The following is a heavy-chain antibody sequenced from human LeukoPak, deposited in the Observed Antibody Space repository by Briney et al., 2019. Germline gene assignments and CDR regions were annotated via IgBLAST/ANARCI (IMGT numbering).Heavy chain of an antibody. Sequence: GGSLRLSCAASGFTFSDYYMSWIRQAPGKGLEWVSYISSSGSTIYYADSVKGRFTISRDNAKNSLHLQMNSLRAEDTAVYYCARASSCSCTSCYRGNDYWGQGTLVTVSS. D-gene: IGHD2-2*01. CDR2: ISSSGSTI. J-gene: IGHJ4*02. V-gene: IGHV3-11*01. CDR1: GFTFSDYY. CDR3: ARASSCSCTSCYRGNDY.